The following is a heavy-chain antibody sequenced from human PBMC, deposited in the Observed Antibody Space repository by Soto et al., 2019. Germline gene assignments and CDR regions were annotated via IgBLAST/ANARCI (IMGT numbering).Heavy chain of an antibody. Sequence: SETLSLTCSVSGGSISGYYWSWIRQSPGKGLEWLGYVYYTGSTNYSPSLRSRVSISVDTSKNEFSLRLSSVTAADTAVYFCARSVAVPGAHIDYWGQGTQVTVSS. CDR3: ARSVAVPGAHIDY. D-gene: IGHD6-19*01. CDR2: VYYTGST. V-gene: IGHV4-59*01. J-gene: IGHJ4*02. CDR1: GGSISGYY.